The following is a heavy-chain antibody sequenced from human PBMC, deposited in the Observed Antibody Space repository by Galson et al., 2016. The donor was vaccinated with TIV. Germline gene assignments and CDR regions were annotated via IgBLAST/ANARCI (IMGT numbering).Heavy chain of an antibody. V-gene: IGHV1-2*02. CDR3: VRVSPGGGPAN. CDR1: GYTFTANY. Sequence: SVKVSCKASGYTFTANYVHWVRQAPGQGLEWMGWISTDSGNTKITQKFQGRVTMTRDTSASTTHLDLSRLGFDDTAMYYCVRVSPGGGPANWSQGTLVTASS. J-gene: IGHJ4*02. CDR2: ISTDSGNT. D-gene: IGHD2-15*01.